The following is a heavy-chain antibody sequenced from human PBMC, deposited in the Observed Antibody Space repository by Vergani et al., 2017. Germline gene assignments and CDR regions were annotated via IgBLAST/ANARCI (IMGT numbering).Heavy chain of an antibody. Sequence: VQLVESGGGVVQPGGSLRLSCAASGFTFSSYAMHWVRQAPGKGLEYVSAISSNGGSTYYANSVKGRFTISRDNSKNTLYLQMGSLRAEDMAVYYCARGDEVDEQLGLDYWGQGTLVTVSS. V-gene: IGHV3-64*01. D-gene: IGHD6-13*01. CDR1: GFTFSSYA. J-gene: IGHJ4*02. CDR3: ARGDEVDEQLGLDY. CDR2: ISSNGGST.